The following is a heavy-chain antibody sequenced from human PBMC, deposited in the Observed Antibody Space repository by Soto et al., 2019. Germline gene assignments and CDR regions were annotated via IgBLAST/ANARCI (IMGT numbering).Heavy chain of an antibody. CDR1: GFTGSDYY. CDR2: IYSGGST. D-gene: IGHD3-16*01. CDR3: ARDIGGGSSDI. Sequence: EVQLVESGGGLVQPGGSLRLSCVASGFTGSDYYMTWVRQAPGKGLEWVSVIYSGGSTYYADSVRGRFTISRDKSKNILYLQMNSLRDEDTAVYDCARDIGGGSSDIWGQGTMVTVSS. V-gene: IGHV3-66*01. J-gene: IGHJ3*02.